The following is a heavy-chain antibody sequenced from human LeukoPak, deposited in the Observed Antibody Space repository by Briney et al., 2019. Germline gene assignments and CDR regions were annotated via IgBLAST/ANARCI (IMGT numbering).Heavy chain of an antibody. D-gene: IGHD3-22*01. CDR2: IHYSGST. CDR3: TRELSGSQDY. CDR1: GGSISSYY. V-gene: IGHV4-59*12. Sequence: SETLSLTCTVSGGSISSYYWSWIRQPPGKGLEWIGYIHYSGSTYYNPSLKSRVTISIDTSKNQFSLKLSSVTAADTAVYYCTRELSGSQDYWGQGTLVTVSS. J-gene: IGHJ4*02.